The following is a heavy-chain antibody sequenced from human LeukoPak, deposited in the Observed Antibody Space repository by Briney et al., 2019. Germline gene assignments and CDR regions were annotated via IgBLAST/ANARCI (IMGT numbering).Heavy chain of an antibody. J-gene: IGHJ4*02. D-gene: IGHD3-22*01. CDR3: VKGDRTSAEC. V-gene: IGHV3-23*01. CDR1: GFTFSNYS. CDR2: ITTSGSDP. Sequence: GGSLRLSCAASGFTFSNYSMSWVRQAPGKGLEWVSCITTSGSDPSSADSVKGRFTISRDNSKNMVYLQMNSLRDDDTAVYYCVKGDRTSAECWGQGTLVTVSS.